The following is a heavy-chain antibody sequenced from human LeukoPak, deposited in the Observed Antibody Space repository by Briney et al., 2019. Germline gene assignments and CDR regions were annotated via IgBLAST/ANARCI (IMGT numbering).Heavy chain of an antibody. CDR2: IYFSGNT. CDR3: ARSERMYYYDSGRYYDGPSAFDI. Sequence: SETLSLTCTVSGDSITSSYWSWIRQPPGKGLEWIGYIYFSGNTNYNPSLKSRVTISVDTSKNQFSLRLSSVTAADTAVYYCARSERMYYYDSGRYYDGPSAFDIWGQGTMVTVSS. D-gene: IGHD3-10*01. CDR1: GDSITSSY. V-gene: IGHV4-59*01. J-gene: IGHJ3*02.